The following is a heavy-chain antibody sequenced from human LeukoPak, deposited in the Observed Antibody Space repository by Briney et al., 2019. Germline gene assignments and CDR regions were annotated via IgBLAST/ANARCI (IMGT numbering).Heavy chain of an antibody. V-gene: IGHV4-61*02. Sequence: SETLSLTCTVSGGSISSGSYYWSWIRQPAGKGLEWIGRIYTSGSTNYNPSLKSRVTMSVDTSKNQFSLKLSSVTAADTAVYYCAGLGSSWYYYYMDVWGKGTTVTISS. J-gene: IGHJ6*03. D-gene: IGHD6-13*01. CDR2: IYTSGST. CDR3: AGLGSSWYYYYMDV. CDR1: GGSISSGSYY.